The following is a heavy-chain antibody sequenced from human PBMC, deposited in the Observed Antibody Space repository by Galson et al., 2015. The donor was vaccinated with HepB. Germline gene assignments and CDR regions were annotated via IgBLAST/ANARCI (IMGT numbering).Heavy chain of an antibody. J-gene: IGHJ4*02. CDR3: ARVAEPIYDSSVKVDY. CDR1: GYTFTSYG. Sequence: SGYTFTSYGISWVRQAPGQGLEWMGWISAYNGNTNYAQKLQGRVTMTTDTSTSTAYMELRSLRSDDTAVYYCARVAEPIYDSSVKVDYWGQGTLVTVSS. D-gene: IGHD3-22*01. CDR2: ISAYNGNT. V-gene: IGHV1-18*04.